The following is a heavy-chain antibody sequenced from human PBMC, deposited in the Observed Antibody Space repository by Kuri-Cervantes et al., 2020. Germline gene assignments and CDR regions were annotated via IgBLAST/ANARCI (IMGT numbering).Heavy chain of an antibody. V-gene: IGHV3-72*01. Sequence: GESLKISCAASGFTFDDYGMSWVRQAPGKGLEWVSRTRNKANSYTTEYAASVKGRFTISRDEPQSSLYLQMNSLKTEDTAVYYCARGPNYYDSSGRLDYWGQGTLVTVSS. D-gene: IGHD3-22*01. CDR3: ARGPNYYDSSGRLDY. J-gene: IGHJ4*02. CDR1: GFTFDDYG. CDR2: TRNKANSYTT.